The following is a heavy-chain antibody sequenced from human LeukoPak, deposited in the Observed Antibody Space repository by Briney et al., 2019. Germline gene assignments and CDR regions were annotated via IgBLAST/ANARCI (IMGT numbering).Heavy chain of an antibody. CDR2: LYNGGGA. Sequence: GGSLRLSCVVSGLAVSSNSMGWVRQAPGKGLEWVSILYNGGGANYADSVRGRFTISRDNSRNTLFLQMTSLRADDTAVYYCARRDTTGWYHHFDYWGQGTQVTASS. CDR1: GLAVSSNS. D-gene: IGHD6-19*01. V-gene: IGHV3-53*01. CDR3: ARRDTTGWYHHFDY. J-gene: IGHJ4*02.